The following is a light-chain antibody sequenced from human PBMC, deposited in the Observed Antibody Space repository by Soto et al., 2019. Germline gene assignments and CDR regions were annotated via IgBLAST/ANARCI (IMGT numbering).Light chain of an antibody. CDR3: QQRSNWPLT. V-gene: IGKV3-11*01. CDR1: QSVSRY. J-gene: IGKJ4*01. CDR2: SAS. Sequence: EIVLTQSPATLSLSPGERATLSCRASQSVSRYLAWYQQKPGQAPRLLIYSASNRATGIPARFSGSGSGTDFTLTISSLDLEDFAVYYCQQRSNWPLTFGGGTKVEIK.